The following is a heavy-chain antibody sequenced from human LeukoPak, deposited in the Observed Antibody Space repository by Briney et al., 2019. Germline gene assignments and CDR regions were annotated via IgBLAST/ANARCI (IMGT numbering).Heavy chain of an antibody. J-gene: IGHJ4*02. CDR2: IFYTGST. CDR1: GGSLSSGSSY. CDR3: ARVGIISEPTATFYFDY. V-gene: IGHV4-31*03. Sequence: PSETLSLTCTVSGGSLSSGSSYWSWIRQHPGKGLEWIVYIFYTGSTYYNPSLNSRINISVVTSKNQFSLQLSSVTAADTAVYYCARVGIISEPTATFYFDYWGQGTLVTVSS. D-gene: IGHD1-1*01.